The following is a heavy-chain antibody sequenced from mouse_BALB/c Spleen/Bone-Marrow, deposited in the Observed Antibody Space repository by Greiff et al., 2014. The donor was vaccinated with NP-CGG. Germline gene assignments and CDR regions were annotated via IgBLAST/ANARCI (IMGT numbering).Heavy chain of an antibody. CDR2: ISSGGSYT. CDR3: ARAGRYDGNFDY. J-gene: IGHJ2*01. Sequence: EVQVVESGGGLVKPGGSLKLSCAASGFTFSSCAMSWVRQTPEKRLEWVATISSGGSYTYCLDSVKGRLTISRDNAKNTLYLQMSSLRSKDTAMYYCARAGRYDGNFDYWGQGTTLTVSS. CDR1: GFTFSSCA. D-gene: IGHD2-14*01. V-gene: IGHV5-9-3*01.